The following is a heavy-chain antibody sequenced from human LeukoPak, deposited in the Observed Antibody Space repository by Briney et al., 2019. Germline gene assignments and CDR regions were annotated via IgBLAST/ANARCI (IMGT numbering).Heavy chain of an antibody. CDR1: GVSISSGSYS. D-gene: IGHD1-26*01. Sequence: SETLSLTCTVSGVSISSGSYSWSWIRQPPGKGLEWIGYIYYSGSTYYNPSLKSRVTISVDTSKNQFSLKLSSVTAADTAVYYCARGVNSGYFDYCGQGTLVTVSS. V-gene: IGHV4-30-4*07. J-gene: IGHJ4*02. CDR2: IYYSGST. CDR3: ARGVNSGYFDY.